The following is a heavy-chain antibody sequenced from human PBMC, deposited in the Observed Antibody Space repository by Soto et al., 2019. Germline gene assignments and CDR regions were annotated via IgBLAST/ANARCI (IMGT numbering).Heavy chain of an antibody. CDR1: GGSFSSYA. Sequence: GXSVKVSYKASGGSFSSYAISWVRQAPGQGLEWMGGIIPIFGTANYAQKFQGRVTITADKSTSTAYMELSSLRSEDTAVYYCAREGEVEYFEYRGQGTLVTV. D-gene: IGHD3-16*01. CDR3: AREGEVEYFEY. CDR2: IIPIFGTA. J-gene: IGHJ4*02. V-gene: IGHV1-69*06.